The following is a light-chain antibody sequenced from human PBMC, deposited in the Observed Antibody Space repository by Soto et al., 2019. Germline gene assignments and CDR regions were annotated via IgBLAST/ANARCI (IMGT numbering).Light chain of an antibody. CDR2: GAS. CDR3: QQYRSWPRT. J-gene: IGKJ1*01. CDR1: QSVSSN. V-gene: IGKV3-15*01. Sequence: EIVVTQSPATLSVSPGERSTLPCRASQSVSSNLAWYQQKPGQAPRLIIYGASTRATDMPGRFSGRGDGAEFNLTISSLQPEDFAVYYCQQYRSWPRTFGQGTKVDIK.